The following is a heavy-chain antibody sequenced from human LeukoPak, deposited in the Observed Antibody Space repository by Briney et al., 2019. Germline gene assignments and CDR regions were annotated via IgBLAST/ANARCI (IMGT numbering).Heavy chain of an antibody. CDR2: IHYSGST. D-gene: IGHD4-17*01. Sequence: SETLSLTCSVSGDSISIYYWSWSRQPPGKGLEWIGYIHYSGSTKYNPSLKSRVTISADTSKKQFSLKLSSVTAADPAVYYGARSRIYGDYGIYFDYWGQGTLVTVSS. CDR1: GDSISIYY. V-gene: IGHV4-59*01. CDR3: ARSRIYGDYGIYFDY. J-gene: IGHJ4*02.